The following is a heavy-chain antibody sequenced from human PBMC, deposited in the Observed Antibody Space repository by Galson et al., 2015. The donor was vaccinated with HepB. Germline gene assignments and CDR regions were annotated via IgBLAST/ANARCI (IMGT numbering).Heavy chain of an antibody. V-gene: IGHV1-69*01. Sequence: IFGTANYAQKFQGRVTITADESTSTAYMELSSLRSEDTAVYYCARVLGGSGSYARYYYYYYMDVWGKGTTVTVSS. CDR3: ARVLGGSGSYARYYYYYYMDV. J-gene: IGHJ6*03. D-gene: IGHD3-10*01. CDR2: IFGTA.